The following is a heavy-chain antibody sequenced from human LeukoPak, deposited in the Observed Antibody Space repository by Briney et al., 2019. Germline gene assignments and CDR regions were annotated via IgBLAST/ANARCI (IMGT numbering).Heavy chain of an antibody. Sequence: ASVKVSCKASGYTFTSYYMHWVRQAPGQGLEWMGIINPSGGSTSYAQKFQGRVTMTRDTSTSTVYMELSSLRSEDTAVYYCARARYCSSTGCQTPRIFDPWGQGTLVTVSS. CDR1: GYTFTSYY. V-gene: IGHV1-46*01. CDR3: ARARYCSSTGCQTPRIFDP. CDR2: INPSGGST. D-gene: IGHD2-2*01. J-gene: IGHJ5*02.